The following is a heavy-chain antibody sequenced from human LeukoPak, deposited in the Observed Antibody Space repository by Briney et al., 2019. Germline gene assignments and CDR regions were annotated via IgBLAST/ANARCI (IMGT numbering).Heavy chain of an antibody. CDR1: GFIFSNHG. CDR3: AECIAVRGSFYS. V-gene: IGHV3-30*02. J-gene: IGHJ5*02. Sequence: GSLRLSCAASGFIFSNHGMNWVRQAPGKGLEWVAFIQFDGSNKDYADSVKGRFTISRDNSKNTLYLQMNSLRAEDTAMYYCAECIAVRGSFYSWGQGTLVTVSS. CDR2: IQFDGSNK. D-gene: IGHD6-19*01.